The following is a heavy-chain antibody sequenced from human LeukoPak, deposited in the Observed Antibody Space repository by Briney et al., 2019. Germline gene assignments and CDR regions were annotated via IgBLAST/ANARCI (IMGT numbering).Heavy chain of an antibody. CDR1: GGSISSYY. J-gene: IGHJ4*02. CDR2: IYYSGST. Sequence: SGTLSLTCTVSGGSISSYYWSWIRQPPGKGLEWIGYIYYSGSTNYNPSLKSRVTISVDTSKNQFSLKLSSVTAADTAVYYCARADFPYSGSYSGFDYWGQGTLVTVSS. D-gene: IGHD1-26*01. V-gene: IGHV4-59*01. CDR3: ARADFPYSGSYSGFDY.